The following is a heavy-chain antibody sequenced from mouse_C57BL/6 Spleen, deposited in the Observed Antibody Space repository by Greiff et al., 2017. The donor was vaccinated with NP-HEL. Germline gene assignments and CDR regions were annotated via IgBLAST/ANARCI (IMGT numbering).Heavy chain of an antibody. CDR2: INPSNGGT. D-gene: IGHD2-5*01. V-gene: IGHV1-53*01. Sequence: QVQLQQSGTELVKPGASVKLSCKASGYTFTSYWMHWVKQRPGQGLEWIGNINPSNGGTNYNEKFKSKATLTVDKSSSTAYMQLSSLTSEDSAVYYCARADYSNSWFAYWGQGTLVTVSA. J-gene: IGHJ3*01. CDR1: GYTFTSYW. CDR3: ARADYSNSWFAY.